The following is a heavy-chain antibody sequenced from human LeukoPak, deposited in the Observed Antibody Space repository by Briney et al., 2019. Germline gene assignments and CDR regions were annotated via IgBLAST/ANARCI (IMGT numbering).Heavy chain of an antibody. CDR2: IYSSGST. CDR1: GGSISSAAYY. CDR3: ARAVRSPRLLPPTL. D-gene: IGHD2-15*01. J-gene: IGHJ4*02. Sequence: PSETLSLTCTVSGGSISSAAYYWSWIRQHSGKGLEWIGYIYSSGSTYSNPSLKSRVTMSVDPSQSQFSLTLSSVTAADTAVYYCARAVRSPRLLPPTLWGQGTLVTVSS. V-gene: IGHV4-31*03.